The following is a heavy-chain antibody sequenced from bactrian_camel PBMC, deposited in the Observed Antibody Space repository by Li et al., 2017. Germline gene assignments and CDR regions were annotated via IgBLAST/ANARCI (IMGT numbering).Heavy chain of an antibody. CDR1: GFTFSNVY. D-gene: IGHD4*01. J-gene: IGHJ4*01. CDR2: IHKDGTYT. Sequence: QVQLVESGGGLVQPGGSLRLSCAASGFTFSNVYMSWVRQAPGKGLEWVSSIHKDGTYTYYADSVKGRFTVSRDNAKNTLYLQLNSLKIEDTGMYYCAADLRRHTIATMILGFDYLGQGTQVTVS. V-gene: IGHV3S5*01. CDR3: AADLRRHTIATMILGFDY.